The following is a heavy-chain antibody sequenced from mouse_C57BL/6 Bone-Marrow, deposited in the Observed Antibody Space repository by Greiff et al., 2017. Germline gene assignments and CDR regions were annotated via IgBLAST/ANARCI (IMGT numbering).Heavy chain of an antibody. CDR2: IDPATGGT. D-gene: IGHD2-1*01. Sequence: QVQLQQSGAELVRPGASVTLSCKASGYTFTDYEMHWVKQTPVHGLEWIGAIDPATGGTAYNQKFKGKAILTADKSSSTAYMELRSLTSEDSAVYYCTRYYYGWYFDVWGTGTTVTVSS. CDR1: GYTFTDYE. CDR3: TRYYYGWYFDV. J-gene: IGHJ1*03. V-gene: IGHV1-15*01.